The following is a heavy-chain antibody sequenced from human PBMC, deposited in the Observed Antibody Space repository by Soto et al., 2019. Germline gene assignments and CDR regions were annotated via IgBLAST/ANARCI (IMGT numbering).Heavy chain of an antibody. Sequence: QVQLVQSGAEVKKPGPSVKVSCKTSGYTFTTYEINWVRQATGQGLEWMGWINPNADKTGFAQKFQGRVTVTRDTSINTVYMELNNLRSEDTAVYYCARQRRGTWYYFGHWGQGTLVTVSS. CDR1: GYTFTTYE. V-gene: IGHV1-8*01. D-gene: IGHD3-16*01. J-gene: IGHJ4*02. CDR3: ARQRRGTWYYFGH. CDR2: INPNADKT.